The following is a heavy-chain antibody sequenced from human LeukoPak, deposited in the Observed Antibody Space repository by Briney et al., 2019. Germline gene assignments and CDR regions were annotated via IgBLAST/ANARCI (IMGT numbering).Heavy chain of an antibody. V-gene: IGHV1-8*01. D-gene: IGHD3-3*01. CDR3: ARGRVFLNWFDP. CDR2: MNPNSGNT. CDR1: GYTFTSYD. Sequence: ASVKVSCKASGYTFTSYDINWVRQATGQALEWMGWMNPNSGNTGYAQKFQGRVTMTRNTSISTAYMELSSPRSEDTAVYYCARGRVFLNWFDPWGQGTLVTVSS. J-gene: IGHJ5*02.